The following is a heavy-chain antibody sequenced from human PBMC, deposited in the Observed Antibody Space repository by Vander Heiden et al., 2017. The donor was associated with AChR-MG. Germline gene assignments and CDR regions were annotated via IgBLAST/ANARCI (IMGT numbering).Heavy chain of an antibody. Sequence: QVQLVQSGAEVKNHGYSVKVSCKASGGTFSSYAISWVRQAPGQGLEWMVGISPIFGTANYAKKFKGRVTMTADESTRTAYMELSSLSSEDTAVYYCARATPRRYYSSTSCYSKWFDPWGQGTLVTVSS. CDR1: GGTFSSYA. J-gene: IGHJ5*02. D-gene: IGHD2-2*01. CDR2: ISPIFGTA. CDR3: ARATPRRYYSSTSCYSKWFDP. V-gene: IGHV1-69*01.